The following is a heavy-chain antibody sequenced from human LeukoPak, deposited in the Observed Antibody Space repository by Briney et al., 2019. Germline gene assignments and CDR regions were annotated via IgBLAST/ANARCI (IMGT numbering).Heavy chain of an antibody. CDR2: ISSSSSYI. Sequence: GGSLRLSCAASGFTFSSYSMNWVRQAPGKGLEWVSSISSSSSYIYYADSVKGRFTISRDNAKNSLYPQMNSLRAEDTAVYYCARDGFTSIAAAGVTYYFDYWGQGTLVTVSS. CDR1: GFTFSSYS. V-gene: IGHV3-21*01. D-gene: IGHD6-13*01. CDR3: ARDGFTSIAAAGVTYYFDY. J-gene: IGHJ4*02.